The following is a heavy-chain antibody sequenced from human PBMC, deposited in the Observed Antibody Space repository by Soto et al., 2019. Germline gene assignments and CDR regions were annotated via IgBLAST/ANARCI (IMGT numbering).Heavy chain of an antibody. V-gene: IGHV3-30*18. CDR1: GFTFSSYG. CDR2: ISYDGSNK. Sequence: GGSLRLSCAASGFTFSSYGMHWVRQAPGKGLEWVAVISYDGSNKFYADSVKGRFTISRDNSKNTLYLQMNSLRAEDTAVYYCAKDDRDPGYGGMDVWGQGTTVTVSS. D-gene: IGHD4-17*01. CDR3: AKDDRDPGYGGMDV. J-gene: IGHJ6*02.